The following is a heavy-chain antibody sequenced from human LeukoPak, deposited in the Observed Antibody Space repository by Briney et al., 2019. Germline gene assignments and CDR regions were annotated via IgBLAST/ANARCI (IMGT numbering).Heavy chain of an antibody. J-gene: IGHJ4*02. CDR3: ARVALGYCTNGVCYPFDY. CDR2: IYSGGST. Sequence: GGSLRLSCAASGFTVSSNYMSWVRQAPGKGLEWVSVIYSGGSTYYADSLKGRFTISRDNSKNTLYLQMNSLRAEDTAVYYCARVALGYCTNGVCYPFDYWGQGTLVTVSS. D-gene: IGHD2-8*01. CDR1: GFTVSSNY. V-gene: IGHV3-53*01.